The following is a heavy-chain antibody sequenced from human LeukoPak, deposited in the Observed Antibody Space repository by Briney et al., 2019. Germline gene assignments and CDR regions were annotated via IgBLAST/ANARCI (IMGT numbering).Heavy chain of an antibody. D-gene: IGHD2-2*01. V-gene: IGHV1-69*01. CDR3: ARDRRDQLLLGCFDP. Sequence: SSVTVSFLASGGTFSRYPISGLRPAPGQGLEWMGGIIPIFGTAKYAQKLQGRVTLTPHESTSTAYMELSSLRSEDTAVYYCARDRRDQLLLGCFDPWGQGTLVTVSS. CDR2: IIPIFGTA. CDR1: GGTFSRYP. J-gene: IGHJ5*02.